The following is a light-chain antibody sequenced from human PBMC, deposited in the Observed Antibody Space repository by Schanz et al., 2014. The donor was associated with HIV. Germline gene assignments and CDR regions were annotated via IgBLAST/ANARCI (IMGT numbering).Light chain of an antibody. V-gene: IGKV1-5*03. CDR1: QSIGDS. Sequence: IQMTQSPATLFASVGDRVTITCRASQSIGDSLAWLQQKPGRAPKVLIYKASTLESGVPSTFRGSGSGTDFTLTISSLQPDDFATYYCQQYSTYPYTFGQGTKLDIQ. CDR2: KAS. J-gene: IGKJ2*01. CDR3: QQYSTYPYT.